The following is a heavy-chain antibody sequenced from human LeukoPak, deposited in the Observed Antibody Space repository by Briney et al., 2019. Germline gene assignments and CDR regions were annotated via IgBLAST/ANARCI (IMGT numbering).Heavy chain of an antibody. D-gene: IGHD3-10*01. CDR1: GYTFTGYY. J-gene: IGHJ4*02. Sequence: ASVKVSCKASGYTFTGYYMHWVRQALGQGLEWMGWINPNSGGTNYAQKFQGRVTMTRDTSINTAYMELSRLRSDDTAVYYCARDSRGYYDSGNYFITLYWGQGTLVTVSS. V-gene: IGHV1-2*02. CDR2: INPNSGGT. CDR3: ARDSRGYYDSGNYFITLY.